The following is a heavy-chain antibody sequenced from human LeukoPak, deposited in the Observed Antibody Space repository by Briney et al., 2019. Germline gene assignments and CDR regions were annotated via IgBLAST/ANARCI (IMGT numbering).Heavy chain of an antibody. J-gene: IGHJ5*02. CDR2: IIPIFGTA. D-gene: IGHD3-22*01. CDR1: GYTFTSYG. Sequence: SVKVSCKASGYTFTSYGISWLRQAPGQGLEWMGGIIPIFGTANYAQKFQGRVTITADKSTSTAYMELSSLRSEDTAVYYCARSDSSGYSPYWFDPWGQGTLVTVSS. V-gene: IGHV1-69*06. CDR3: ARSDSSGYSPYWFDP.